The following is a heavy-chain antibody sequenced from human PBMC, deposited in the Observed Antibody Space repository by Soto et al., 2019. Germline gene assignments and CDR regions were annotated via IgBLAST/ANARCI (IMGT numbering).Heavy chain of an antibody. Sequence: ASVKVSCKASGYTFTGYYMHWVRQAPGQGLEWMGRINPNSGGTNYAQKFQGWVTMTRGTSISTAYMEMSRLRSDDTAVYYCALTLTGDLRAHAFDIWGQGTMVTVSS. CDR2: INPNSGGT. CDR3: ALTLTGDLRAHAFDI. J-gene: IGHJ3*02. V-gene: IGHV1-2*04. CDR1: GYTFTGYY. D-gene: IGHD7-27*01.